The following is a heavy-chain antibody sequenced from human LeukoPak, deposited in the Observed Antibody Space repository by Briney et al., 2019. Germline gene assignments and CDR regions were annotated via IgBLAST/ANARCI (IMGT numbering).Heavy chain of an antibody. CDR2: FDSEDNEI. CDR3: AAGAQLPIDY. D-gene: IGHD2-2*01. Sequence: GALVKVSCKVSGYALTELSILWVRQAPGKGLEWMGGFDSEDNEIIYAQKFQGRVTMTEHTPTDTAYMELSSLTSEDTTIYYCAAGAQLPIDYWGQGTLVTVSS. CDR1: GYALTELS. J-gene: IGHJ4*02. V-gene: IGHV1-24*01.